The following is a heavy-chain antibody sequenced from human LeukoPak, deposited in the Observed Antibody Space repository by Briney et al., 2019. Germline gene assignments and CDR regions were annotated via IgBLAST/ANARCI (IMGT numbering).Heavy chain of an antibody. V-gene: IGHV1-18*01. CDR3: AKVAWGTMVRGVITDDAFDI. Sequence: ASVKVSCKASGYTFTSYGISWVRQAPGQGLEWMGWISAYNGNTNYAQKLQGRVTMTTDTSTSTAYMELRSLRSDDTAAYYCAKVAWGTMVRGVITDDAFDIWGQGTMVTVSS. CDR1: GYTFTSYG. CDR2: ISAYNGNT. D-gene: IGHD3-10*01. J-gene: IGHJ3*02.